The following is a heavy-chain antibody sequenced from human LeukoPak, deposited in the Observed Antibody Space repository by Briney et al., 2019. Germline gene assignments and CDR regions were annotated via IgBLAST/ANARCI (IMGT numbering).Heavy chain of an antibody. CDR1: GYTVSNND. V-gene: IGHV3-66*01. J-gene: IGHJ5*02. Sequence: GGSLRLSCAASGYTVSNNDHSWVRRAPGKGLEWISFIKHDGDTRYSDSVKGRFAVSRDNAKNSLYLEMNNLRVDDTAVYYCSRDRCTSTSCYSWFDPRGQGTQVTVSS. CDR3: SRDRCTSTSCYSWFDP. CDR2: IKHDGDT. D-gene: IGHD2-2*02.